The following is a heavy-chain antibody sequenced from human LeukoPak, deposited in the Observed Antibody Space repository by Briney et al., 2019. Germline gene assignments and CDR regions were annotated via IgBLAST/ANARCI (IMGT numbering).Heavy chain of an antibody. CDR3: ARSGGSGWYGDFDY. D-gene: IGHD6-19*01. CDR1: GFTFSSYW. J-gene: IGHJ4*02. Sequence: PGGSLRLSCAASGFTFSSYWMHWVRQAPGKGLVLVSRINSDGSSTSYADSVKGRFTISRDNAKNTLYLQMNSLRAEDTAVYYCARSGGSGWYGDFDYWGQGTLVTVSS. CDR2: INSDGSST. V-gene: IGHV3-74*01.